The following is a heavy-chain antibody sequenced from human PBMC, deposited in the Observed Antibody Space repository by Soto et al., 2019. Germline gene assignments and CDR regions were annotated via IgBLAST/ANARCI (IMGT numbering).Heavy chain of an antibody. CDR1: GYSFTSYW. CDR2: IYPGDSDT. V-gene: IGHV5-51*01. CDR3: ARQGCSSTSCYSSNWFDP. D-gene: IGHD2-2*01. Sequence: GESLKISCKGSGYSFTSYWSDWVRQVPGKSLKWMGIIYPGDSDTRYSPSFQGQVTISADKSISTAYLQWSSLKASDTAMYYCARQGCSSTSCYSSNWFDPWGQGTLVTVSS. J-gene: IGHJ5*02.